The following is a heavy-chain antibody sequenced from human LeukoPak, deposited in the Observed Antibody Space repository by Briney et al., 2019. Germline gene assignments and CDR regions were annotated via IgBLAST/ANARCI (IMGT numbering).Heavy chain of an antibody. CDR3: ARDLGWSIAAPG. V-gene: IGHV1-2*02. CDR1: GYTFTGYY. Sequence: WASVKVSCKASGYTFTGYYMHWVRQAPGQGLEWMGWINPNSGGTNYAQKFQGRVTMTRDTSISTAYMELSSLRSEDTAVYYCARDLGWSIAAPGWGQGTLVTVSS. J-gene: IGHJ4*02. CDR2: INPNSGGT. D-gene: IGHD6-6*01.